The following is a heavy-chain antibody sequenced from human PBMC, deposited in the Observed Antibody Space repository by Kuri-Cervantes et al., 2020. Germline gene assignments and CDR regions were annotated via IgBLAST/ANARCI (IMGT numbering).Heavy chain of an antibody. Sequence: SCKGSGYSFTSYWIGWVRQAPGKGLEWVSSISSSSSYIYYADSVKGRFTISRDNAKNSLYLQMNSLRAEDTAVYYCARDFPPHYSSSVPDAFDIWGQGTMVTVSS. CDR2: ISSSSSYI. D-gene: IGHD6-6*01. CDR1: GYSFTSYW. V-gene: IGHV3-21*01. CDR3: ARDFPPHYSSSVPDAFDI. J-gene: IGHJ3*02.